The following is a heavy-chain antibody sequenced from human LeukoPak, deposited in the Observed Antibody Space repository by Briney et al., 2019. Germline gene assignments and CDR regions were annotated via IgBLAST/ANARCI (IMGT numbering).Heavy chain of an antibody. CDR1: GYTFTGYY. J-gene: IGHJ5*02. CDR2: INPNSGGT. Sequence: ASVKVSCKASGYTFTGYYMHWVRQAPGQGLEWMGWINPNSGGTNYAQKFQGRVTMTRDTSISTAYMELSRLRSDDTAVYYCARVIYYYDSSGYWSGWFDPWGQGTLVTVSS. V-gene: IGHV1-2*02. D-gene: IGHD3-22*01. CDR3: ARVIYYYDSSGYWSGWFDP.